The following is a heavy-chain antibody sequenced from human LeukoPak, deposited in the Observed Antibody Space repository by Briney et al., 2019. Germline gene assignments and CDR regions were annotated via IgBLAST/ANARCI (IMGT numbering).Heavy chain of an antibody. V-gene: IGHV7-4-1*02. CDR2: INTNTGNP. D-gene: IGHD2-2*01. CDR1: GYTFTSYA. CDR3: ASSFCSSTSCYESQFDY. J-gene: IGHJ4*02. Sequence: AASVKVSCKASGYTFTSYAMNWVRQAPGQGLEWMGWINTNTGNPTYAQGFTGRFVFSLDTSVSTAYLQISSLKAEDTAVYHCASSFCSSTSCYESQFDYWGQGTLVTVSS.